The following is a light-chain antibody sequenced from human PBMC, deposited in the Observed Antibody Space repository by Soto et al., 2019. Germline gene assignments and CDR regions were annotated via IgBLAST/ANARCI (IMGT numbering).Light chain of an antibody. J-gene: IGLJ3*02. V-gene: IGLV2-11*01. CDR3: SSYAGSHTYEV. CDR2: DVI. Sequence: QSLLTQPRSVSVSPGQSVTISCTGTSSDVGAYDFVSWYQQNPGKAPRLIIFDVIKRPSGVPDRFSGSKSGNTASLTISGLQSEDEADYHCSSYAGSHTYEVFGGGTKVTVL. CDR1: SSDVGAYDF.